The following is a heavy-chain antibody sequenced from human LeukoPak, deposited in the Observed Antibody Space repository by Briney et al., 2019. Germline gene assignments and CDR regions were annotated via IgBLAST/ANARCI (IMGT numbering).Heavy chain of an antibody. CDR3: ARASDPWLQLT. V-gene: IGHV3-7*05. CDR1: GFTFSNYW. D-gene: IGHD5-24*01. Sequence: GGSQRLSCAASGFTFSNYWMIWVRQAPGKGLEWVGNIKQDGSEKRYADSVSGRFSISRDNAQTSLYLQMNSLRAEDTAVYYCARASDPWLQLTWGQGTLVTVSP. CDR2: IKQDGSEK. J-gene: IGHJ5*02.